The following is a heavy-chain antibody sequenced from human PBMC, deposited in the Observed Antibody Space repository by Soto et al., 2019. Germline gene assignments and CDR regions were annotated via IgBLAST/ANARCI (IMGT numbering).Heavy chain of an antibody. CDR3: ATARYCTNGVCHLDY. D-gene: IGHD2-8*01. V-gene: IGHV1-24*01. J-gene: IGHJ4*02. CDR1: GYTLTELS. Sequence: GASVKVSCKVSGYTLTELSMHWLRQAPGKGLEWMGGFDPEDGETIYAQKFQGRVTMTEDTSTDTAYMELSSLRSEDTAVYYCATARYCTNGVCHLDYWGQGTLVTVSS. CDR2: FDPEDGET.